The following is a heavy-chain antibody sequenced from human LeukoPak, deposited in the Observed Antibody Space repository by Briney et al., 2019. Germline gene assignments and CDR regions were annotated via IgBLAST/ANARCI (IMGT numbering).Heavy chain of an antibody. CDR3: AREEEGDGYLDY. CDR1: GYSISSGYY. CDR2: VYHSGRI. J-gene: IGHJ4*02. V-gene: IGHV4-38-2*02. Sequence: PSETLSLTCTVSGYSISSGYYWGWIRQPPGKGLEWIGNVYHSGRIYYNPSLKSRVTILVDTSKNQFSLKVSSVTAADTAVYYCAREEEGDGYLDYWGQGTLVTVST. D-gene: IGHD5-24*01.